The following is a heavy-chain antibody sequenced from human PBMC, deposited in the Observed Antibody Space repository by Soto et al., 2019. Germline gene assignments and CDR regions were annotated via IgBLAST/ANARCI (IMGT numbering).Heavy chain of an antibody. D-gene: IGHD3-10*01. CDR3: ARDTGVLWFGELSRGCHYYGDYY. Sequence: GGSLRLSCAASGFTFSSYSMNWVRQAPGKGLEWVSYISSSSSTIYYADSVKGRFTISRDNAKNSLYPQMNSLRAEDTAVYYCARDTGVLWFGELSRGCHYYGDYY. V-gene: IGHV3-48*01. CDR1: GFTFSSYS. CDR2: ISSSSSTI. J-gene: IGHJ6*03.